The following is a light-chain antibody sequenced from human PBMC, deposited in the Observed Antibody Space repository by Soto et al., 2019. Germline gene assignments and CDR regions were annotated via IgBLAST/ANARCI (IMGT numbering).Light chain of an antibody. CDR2: EVS. J-gene: IGLJ3*02. Sequence: QSALTQPASASGSPGQSITISCTGTSSDVGGYDYVSWYQQHPGKAPKFMIYEVSNRPSGVSNRFSGSKSGNTASLTISGLQAEDEADYYCSSYTSSSTPWVFGGGTKVTVL. CDR3: SSYTSSSTPWV. CDR1: SSDVGGYDY. V-gene: IGLV2-14*01.